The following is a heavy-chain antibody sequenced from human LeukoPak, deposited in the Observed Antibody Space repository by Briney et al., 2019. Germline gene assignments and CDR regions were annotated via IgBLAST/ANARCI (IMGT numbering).Heavy chain of an antibody. Sequence: ASVKVSCKASGYTFTDYYIHWVRQAPRQGLEWMGWINPNSGGTNYAQKFRGRVTMTGDTSISTAYMELSRLRSDDDTAVYYCAREAQGVKYYFDYWGQGTLVTVSS. D-gene: IGHD3-16*01. CDR3: AREAQGVKYYFDY. V-gene: IGHV1-2*02. J-gene: IGHJ4*02. CDR1: GYTFTDYY. CDR2: INPNSGGT.